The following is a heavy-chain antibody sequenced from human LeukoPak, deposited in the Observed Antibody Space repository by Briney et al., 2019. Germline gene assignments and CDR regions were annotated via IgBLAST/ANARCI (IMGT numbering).Heavy chain of an antibody. J-gene: IGHJ4*02. Sequence: PSETLSLTCAVSGYSISSGYYWGWIRQPPGKGLEWIGSIYHSGSTYYNPSLKSRVTISVDTSKNQFSLKLSSVTAADTAVYYCARANWNYEIFDYWGQGTLVTVSS. D-gene: IGHD1-7*01. CDR1: GYSISSGYY. V-gene: IGHV4-38-2*01. CDR3: ARANWNYEIFDY. CDR2: IYHSGST.